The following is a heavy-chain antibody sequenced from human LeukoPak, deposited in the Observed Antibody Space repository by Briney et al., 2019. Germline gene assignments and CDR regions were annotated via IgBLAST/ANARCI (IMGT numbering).Heavy chain of an antibody. CDR3: AGPTTVAYY. CDR1: GFTVGSYY. CDR2: IYSGGST. D-gene: IGHD4-23*01. V-gene: IGHV3-53*01. Sequence: PGGSLRLSCAASGFTVGSYYMNWVRQAPGKGLEWVSVIYSGGSTSSADSVKGRFTISRDNSKNTLYLQMNSLRAEDTAVYYYAGPTTVAYYWGQGTLVTVSS. J-gene: IGHJ4*02.